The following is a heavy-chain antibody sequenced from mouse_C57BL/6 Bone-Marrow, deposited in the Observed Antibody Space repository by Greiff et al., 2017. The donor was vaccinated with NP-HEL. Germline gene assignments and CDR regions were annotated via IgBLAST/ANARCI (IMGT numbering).Heavy chain of an antibody. CDR1: GFTFSDYY. V-gene: IGHV5-16*01. CDR2: INYDGSST. D-gene: IGHD1-2*01. J-gene: IGHJ2*01. Sequence: EVQRVESEGGLVQPGSSMKLSCTASGFTFSDYYMAWVRQVPEKGLEWVANINYDGSSTYYLDSLKSRFIISRDNAKNILYLQMSSLKSEETATYYCARHYYDGCIDYWGQGTTLTVSS. CDR3: ARHYYDGCIDY.